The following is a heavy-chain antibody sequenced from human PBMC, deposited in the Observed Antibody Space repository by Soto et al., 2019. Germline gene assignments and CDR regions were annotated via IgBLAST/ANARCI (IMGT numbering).Heavy chain of an antibody. J-gene: IGHJ4*02. CDR2: ISYDGSNK. V-gene: IGHV3-30-3*01. D-gene: IGHD3-22*01. CDR1: GFTFSSYA. Sequence: GGSLRLSCAASGFTFSSYAMHWVRQAPGKGLEWVAVISYDGSNKYYADSVKGRFTISRDNSKNTLYLQMNSLRAEDTAVYYCARDTYDSSGYYFDYWGQGTLVTVSS. CDR3: ARDTYDSSGYYFDY.